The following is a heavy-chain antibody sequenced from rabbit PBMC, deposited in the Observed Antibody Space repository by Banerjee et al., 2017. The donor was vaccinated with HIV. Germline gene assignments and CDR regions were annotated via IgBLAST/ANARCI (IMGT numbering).Heavy chain of an antibody. V-gene: IGHV1S47*01. CDR3: ARSADSSYWGINL. Sequence: QEQLVESGGGLVTLGGSLTLTCKASGFDFSSNAMCWVRQAPGKGPEWIACIYIGGVITHYASWVNGRFTISRSTSLITVTLQMTSLTAADTATYFCARSADSSYWGINLWGPGTLVTVS. J-gene: IGHJ4*01. D-gene: IGHD8-1*01. CDR1: GFDFSSNA. CDR2: IYIGGVIT.